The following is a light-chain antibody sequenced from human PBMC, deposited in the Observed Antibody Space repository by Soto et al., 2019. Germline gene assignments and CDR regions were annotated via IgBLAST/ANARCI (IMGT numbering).Light chain of an antibody. CDR2: GAL. Sequence: EIVLTQSPGTLSLSPGERATLSCRASQSVSSSYLAWYQQKPGQAPRLLIYGALNRATGIPDRFSASGSGTDFTLTISRLEPEDFAMYYCQQHGSSPPYTFGQGTKLEIK. J-gene: IGKJ2*01. V-gene: IGKV3-20*01. CDR3: QQHGSSPPYT. CDR1: QSVSSSY.